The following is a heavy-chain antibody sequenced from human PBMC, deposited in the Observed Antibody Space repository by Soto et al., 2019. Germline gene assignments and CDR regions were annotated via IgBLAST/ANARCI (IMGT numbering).Heavy chain of an antibody. CDR2: INPSGGST. Sequence: ASVKVSCKASGYTFTIYYMHWVLQSPVQGLEWMGIINPSGGSTSYAQKFQGRVTMTRDTSTSTVYMELSSLRSEDTAVYYCARDLGSSSLYYYGMDVWGQGTTVTVSS. CDR1: GYTFTIYY. CDR3: ARDLGSSSLYYYGMDV. D-gene: IGHD6-6*01. J-gene: IGHJ6*02. V-gene: IGHV1-46*01.